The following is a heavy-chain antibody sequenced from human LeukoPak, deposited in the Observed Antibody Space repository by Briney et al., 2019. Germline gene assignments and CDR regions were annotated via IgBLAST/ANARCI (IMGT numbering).Heavy chain of an antibody. CDR2: ISYDGSNK. V-gene: IGHV3-30-3*01. CDR1: GFTFSSYA. D-gene: IGHD3-22*01. J-gene: IGHJ4*02. Sequence: GGSLRLSCAASGFTFSSYAMHWVRQAPGKGLEWVAVISYDGSNKYYADSVKGRFTISRDNSKNTLYLQMNSLRAEDTAVYYCAREVKGHYYDSSGYFDYWGQGTLVTVSS. CDR3: AREVKGHYYDSSGYFDY.